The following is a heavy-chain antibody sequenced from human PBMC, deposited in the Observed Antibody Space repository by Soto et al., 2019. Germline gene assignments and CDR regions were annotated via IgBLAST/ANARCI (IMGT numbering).Heavy chain of an antibody. CDR2: IIPIFGTA. V-gene: IGHV1-69*06. CDR3: ALRSTIFGVVIIADYYYGMDV. CDR1: GGTFSSYA. J-gene: IGHJ6*02. D-gene: IGHD3-3*01. Sequence: SVKVSCKASGGTFSSYAISWVRQAPGQGLEWMGGIIPIFGTANYAQKFQGRVTITADKSTSTAYMELSSLRSEDTAVYYCALRSTIFGVVIIADYYYGMDVWGQGTTVTVSS.